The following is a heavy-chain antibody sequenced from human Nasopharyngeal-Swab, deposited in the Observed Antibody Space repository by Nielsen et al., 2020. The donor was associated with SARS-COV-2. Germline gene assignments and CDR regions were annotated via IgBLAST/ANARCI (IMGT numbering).Heavy chain of an antibody. CDR3: ASQIQLWEYFQH. CDR1: GGSISSYY. CDR2: IYTSGST. D-gene: IGHD5-18*01. Sequence: SETLSLTCTVSGGSISSYYWSWIRQPAGKGLEWIGRIYTSGSTNYNPSLKSRVTMSVDTSKNQFSLKLSSVTAADTAVYYCASQIQLWEYFQHWGQGTLVTVSS. J-gene: IGHJ1*01. V-gene: IGHV4-4*07.